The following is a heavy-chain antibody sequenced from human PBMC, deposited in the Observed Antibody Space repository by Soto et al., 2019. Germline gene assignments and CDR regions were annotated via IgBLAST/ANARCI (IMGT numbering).Heavy chain of an antibody. D-gene: IGHD2-15*01. CDR2: IYPGDSDT. CDR3: ARHHGPHICSXCRCHPVTKYCYYGLDV. Sequence: PGESLKISCKGSGYSFTTYWIGWVRQMPGKGLEWMGIIYPGDSDTRYSPSFQGQVTISADTSISTAYLQWSSLKAPDTALYYCARHHGPHICSXCRCHPVTKYCYYGLDVWGQGTTVTVSS. V-gene: IGHV5-51*01. J-gene: IGHJ6*02. CDR1: GYSFTTYW.